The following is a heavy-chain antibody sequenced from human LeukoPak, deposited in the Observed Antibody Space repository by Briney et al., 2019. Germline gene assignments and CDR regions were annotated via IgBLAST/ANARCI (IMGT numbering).Heavy chain of an antibody. CDR3: ARYDYVWGSYRPIDY. CDR1: GYTFTSYG. D-gene: IGHD3-16*02. CDR2: ISAYNGNT. Sequence: ASVKVSCKASGYTFTSYGISWVRQAPGQGLEWMGWISAYNGNTNYAQKLQGRVTMTTDTSTSTAYMKLRSLRSDDTAVYYCARYDYVWGSYRPIDYWGQGTLVTVSS. J-gene: IGHJ4*02. V-gene: IGHV1-18*01.